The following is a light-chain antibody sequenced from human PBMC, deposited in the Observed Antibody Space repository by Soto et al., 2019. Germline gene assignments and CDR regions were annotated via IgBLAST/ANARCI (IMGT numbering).Light chain of an antibody. CDR1: QSVSSY. CDR3: QQRSNWPPMYT. V-gene: IGKV3-11*01. J-gene: IGKJ2*01. CDR2: DAS. Sequence: EIVLTQSPPTLSLSPGERATLSCRASQSVSSYLAWYQQKPGQAPRLLIYDASNRATGIPARFSGSGSGTDVTLTISSLEPEDFAVYYCQQRSNWPPMYTFGQGTKLEIK.